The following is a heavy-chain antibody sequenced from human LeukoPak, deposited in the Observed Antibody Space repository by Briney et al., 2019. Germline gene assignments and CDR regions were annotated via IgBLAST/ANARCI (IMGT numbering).Heavy chain of an antibody. CDR2: IWFDGSET. V-gene: IGHV3-33*03. CDR3: AKDNVDTSSCLDY. D-gene: IGHD5-18*01. Sequence: GGSLRLSCAASGFTFSDYAMHWVRQAPGKGLEWVAVIWFDGSETYYADSVMGRFTISRDKSKNTLFLQMNSLRADDTAVYYCAKDNVDTSSCLDYWGQGTLVTVSS. J-gene: IGHJ4*02. CDR1: GFTFSDYA.